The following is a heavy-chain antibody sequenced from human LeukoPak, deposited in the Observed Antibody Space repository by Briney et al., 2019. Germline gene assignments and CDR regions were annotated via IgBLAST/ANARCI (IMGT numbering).Heavy chain of an antibody. CDR1: GVSISSGGYS. V-gene: IGHV4-30-2*01. Sequence: SQTLSLTCAVSGVSISSGGYSWRWLRQPPGKGLEWSGYIYHSGSAYYNPSLKRRVTISVDRSKNPFSLTLSSVTAADTAVYYCARVVGVSPFDPWGQGTLVTVSS. J-gene: IGHJ5*02. CDR3: ARVVGVSPFDP. D-gene: IGHD3-22*01. CDR2: IYHSGSA.